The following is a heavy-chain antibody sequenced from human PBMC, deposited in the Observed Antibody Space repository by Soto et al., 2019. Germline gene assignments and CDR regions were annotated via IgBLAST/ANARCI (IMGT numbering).Heavy chain of an antibody. Sequence: ASVRVSCKASGYTFTGYYMHWVRQAPGEGLEWMGWINPNSGGTNYAQKFQGWVTMTRDTSISTAYMELSRLRSDDTAVYYCARDSVSDCSSTSCPLFQHWGQGTLVTVSS. CDR2: INPNSGGT. V-gene: IGHV1-2*04. D-gene: IGHD2-2*01. J-gene: IGHJ1*01. CDR1: GYTFTGYY. CDR3: ARDSVSDCSSTSCPLFQH.